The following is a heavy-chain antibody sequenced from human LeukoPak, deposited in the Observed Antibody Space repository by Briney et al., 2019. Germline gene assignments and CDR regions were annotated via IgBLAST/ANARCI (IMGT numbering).Heavy chain of an antibody. CDR2: IYYSGST. CDR3: ARALGGVQLWLGYFDY. V-gene: IGHV4-39*07. CDR1: GGSISSNSYY. Sequence: SETLSLTCTVSGGSISSNSYYWGWIRQPPGKGLEWVGSIYYSGSTYNNPSLKSRVTISVDTSKNQFSLKVSSVTAADTAVYYCARALGGVQLWLGYFDYWGQGTLVTVSS. D-gene: IGHD5-18*01. J-gene: IGHJ4*02.